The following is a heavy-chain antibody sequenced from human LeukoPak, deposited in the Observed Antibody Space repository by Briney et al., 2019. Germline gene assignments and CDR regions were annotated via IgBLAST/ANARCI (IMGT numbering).Heavy chain of an antibody. V-gene: IGHV3-30*02. J-gene: IGHJ4*02. CDR1: GFIFSNYD. CDR3: AKGRFDY. CDR2: IWYDGSNK. Sequence: GGSLRLSCAASGFIFSNYDMHWVRQAPGKGLEWVAVIWYDGSNKYYADSVKGRFTVSRDNSKNTLYLQMNTLSVEDTAVYYCAKGRFDYWGQGTLVTVSS.